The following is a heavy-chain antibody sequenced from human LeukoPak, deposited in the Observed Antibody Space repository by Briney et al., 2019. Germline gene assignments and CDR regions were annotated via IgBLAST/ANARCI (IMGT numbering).Heavy chain of an antibody. J-gene: IGHJ6*02. CDR2: IYYSGST. CDR3: ARDRGYYDILTEHYYYYGMDV. V-gene: IGHV4-31*03. D-gene: IGHD3-9*01. CDR1: GGSISSGGYY. Sequence: SGTLSLTCTVSGGSISSGGYYWSWIRQHPGKGLEWIGYIYYSGSTYYNPSLKSRVTISVDTSKNQFSLKLSSVTAADTAVYYCARDRGYYDILTEHYYYYGMDVWGQGTTVTVSS.